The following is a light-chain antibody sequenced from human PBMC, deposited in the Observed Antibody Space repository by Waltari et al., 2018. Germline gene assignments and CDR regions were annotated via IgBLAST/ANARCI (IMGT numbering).Light chain of an antibody. CDR2: WAS. J-gene: IGKJ1*01. Sequence: DIVMTQSPDSLAVSLGERATINCKSSQSVLYSSNNKNYLAWYQQKPGQPPKLLIYWASTRESGVPDRFSGSGSGTDFTLTISSLQAEDVAVYYCQQYYSTLRTFG. CDR1: QSVLYSSNNKNY. V-gene: IGKV4-1*01. CDR3: QQYYSTLRT.